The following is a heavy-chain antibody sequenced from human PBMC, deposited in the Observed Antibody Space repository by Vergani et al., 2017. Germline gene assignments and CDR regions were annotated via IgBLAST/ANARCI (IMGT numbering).Heavy chain of an antibody. Sequence: QVQLVESGGGVVQPGRSLRLSCAASGFTFSSYGMHWVRQAPGKGLEWVAVIWYDGSNKYYADSVKGRFTISRDNSKNTLYLQMNSLRAEDTAVYYCARVFSGYGYFDYWGQGTLVTVSS. CDR3: ARVFSGYGYFDY. CDR1: GFTFSSYG. CDR2: IWYDGSNK. D-gene: IGHD2-2*03. J-gene: IGHJ4*02. V-gene: IGHV3-33*01.